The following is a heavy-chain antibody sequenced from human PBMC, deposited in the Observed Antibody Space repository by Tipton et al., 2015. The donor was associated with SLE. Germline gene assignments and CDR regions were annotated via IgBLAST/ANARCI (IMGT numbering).Heavy chain of an antibody. V-gene: IGHV1-18*01. CDR3: ARGGGVVIISIAYWYFDL. D-gene: IGHD2-21*01. CDR2: ISVYDGNT. Sequence: QLVQSGGEVRQPGASVKVSCKASGFPFISYGISWVRQAPGQGLEWMGWISVYDGNTKYAQKFQGRVTMTTDTSTSTAYMELRSLRSDDTAVYYCARGGGVVIISIAYWYFDLWGRGTLVTVSS. J-gene: IGHJ2*01. CDR1: GFPFISYG.